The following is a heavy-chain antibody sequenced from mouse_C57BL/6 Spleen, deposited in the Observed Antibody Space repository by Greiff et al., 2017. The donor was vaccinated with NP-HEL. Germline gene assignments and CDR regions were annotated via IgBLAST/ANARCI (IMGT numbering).Heavy chain of an antibody. Sequence: VQLQQPGAELVRPGTSVKLSCKASGYTFTSYWMHWVKQRPGQGLEWIGVIDPSDSYTNYNQKFKGKATLTVDTSSSTAYMQLSSLTSEDSAVYYCARRDDYEGYWGQGTTLTVSS. V-gene: IGHV1-59*01. J-gene: IGHJ2*01. CDR2: IDPSDSYT. CDR1: GYTFTSYW. D-gene: IGHD2-4*01. CDR3: ARRDDYEGY.